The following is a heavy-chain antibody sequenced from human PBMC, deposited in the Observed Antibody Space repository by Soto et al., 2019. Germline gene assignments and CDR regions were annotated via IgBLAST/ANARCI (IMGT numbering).Heavy chain of an antibody. CDR1: GFTFGSYA. CDR3: AGDYYDFWSGFLDY. V-gene: IGHV3-23*01. J-gene: IGHJ4*02. Sequence: PGGSLRLSCEGSGFTFGSYAMRWVRQAPGKGQEWVSLISGAGGSTTYADSVKGRFIISRDNSKSTLYLQMNSLRPEDTATYYCAGDYYDFWSGFLDYWGQGTPVTVS. CDR2: ISGAGGST. D-gene: IGHD3-3*01.